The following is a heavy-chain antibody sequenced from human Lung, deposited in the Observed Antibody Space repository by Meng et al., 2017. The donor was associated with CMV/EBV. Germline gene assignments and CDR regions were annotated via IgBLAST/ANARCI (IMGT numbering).Heavy chain of an antibody. CDR3: ARDTGWDLHPYYFRY. Sequence: GESLKISCAASGFTFSSYEMNWVRQAPGKGLEWVSYISSSGSTIHYADSVKGRFTISRDNAKESLYLQMNSLRAEDTAIYYCARDTGWDLHPYYFRYWCQGTLVXVSS. CDR1: GFTFSSYE. J-gene: IGHJ4*02. V-gene: IGHV3-48*03. CDR2: ISSSGSTI. D-gene: IGHD3-16*01.